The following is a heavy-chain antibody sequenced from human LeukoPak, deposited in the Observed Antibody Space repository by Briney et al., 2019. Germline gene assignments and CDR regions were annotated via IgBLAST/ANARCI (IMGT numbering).Heavy chain of an antibody. CDR2: IRDGGGST. D-gene: IGHD6-13*01. J-gene: IGHJ4*02. V-gene: IGHV3-23*01. Sequence: PGGSLRLSCAASGFTFSSYAMIWVRQAPGKGLEGVSAIRDGGGSTDYADPVKGRITISRDNSKNSLYLQMNSSRDEDVDLYDCAKEDYRIAAGGTWFDYWGQGTLVTVSS. CDR1: GFTFSSYA. CDR3: AKEDYRIAAGGTWFDY.